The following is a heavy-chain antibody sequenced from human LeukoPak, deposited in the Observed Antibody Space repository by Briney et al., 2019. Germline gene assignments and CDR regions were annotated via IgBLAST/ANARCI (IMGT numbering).Heavy chain of an antibody. V-gene: IGHV3-74*01. CDR3: GTVFDH. CDR2: IDIDGTGT. CDR1: GFTFTNYW. J-gene: IGHJ4*02. Sequence: PGGSLRLSCAASGFTFTNYWMHWVRQAPGKGLVWVSRIDIDGTGTSYADSVKGRFTISRDNAKNTVSLQMNSLKAEDTAVYYCGTVFDHWGPGILVPVSS.